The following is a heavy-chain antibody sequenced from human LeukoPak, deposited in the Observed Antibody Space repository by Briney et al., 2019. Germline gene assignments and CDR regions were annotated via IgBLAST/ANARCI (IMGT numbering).Heavy chain of an antibody. D-gene: IGHD6-19*01. CDR1: GFTFSSYA. V-gene: IGHV3-30-3*01. J-gene: IGHJ4*02. CDR3: ATPYTSGWSLYFDN. Sequence: GGSLRLSCAASGFTFSSYAMHWVRQALDKGLEWVAVISHDGSNKYYADSVKGRFSISRDNSKNTLYLQMNGLRAEETAMYYCATPYTSGWSLYFDNWGQGTLVTVSS. CDR2: ISHDGSNK.